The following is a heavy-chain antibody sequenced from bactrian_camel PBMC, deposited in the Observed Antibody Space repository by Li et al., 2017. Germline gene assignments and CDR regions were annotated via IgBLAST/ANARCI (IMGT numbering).Heavy chain of an antibody. Sequence: VQLVESGGGSVQAGGSLKLSCAASGYRFGNLFTHCNMGRYRQTPGAERALVSRIKTDGTTMYANSVKGRFTISQDKPRNTLYLEMSSVKVEDTAMYFCAIDAVPTGWCHPTAITEHSDSGQGTQVTVS. CDR2: IKTDGTT. J-gene: IGHJ4*01. V-gene: IGHV3S53*01. CDR3: AIDAVPTGWCHPTAITEHSD. D-gene: IGHD5*01. CDR1: GYRFGNLFTHCN.